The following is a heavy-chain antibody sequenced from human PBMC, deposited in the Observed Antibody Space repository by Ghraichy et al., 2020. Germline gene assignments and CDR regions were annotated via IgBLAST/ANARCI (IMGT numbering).Heavy chain of an antibody. CDR2: IYYSGST. D-gene: IGHD1-26*01. Sequence: SQTLSLTCTVSGGSISSGGYYWSWIRQHPGKGLEWIGYIYYSGSTYYNPSLKSRVTISVDTSKNQFSLKLSSVTAADTAVYYCARDYRWELRPNYGMDVWGQGTTVTVSS. CDR3: ARDYRWELRPNYGMDV. V-gene: IGHV4-31*02. J-gene: IGHJ6*02. CDR1: GGSISSGGYY.